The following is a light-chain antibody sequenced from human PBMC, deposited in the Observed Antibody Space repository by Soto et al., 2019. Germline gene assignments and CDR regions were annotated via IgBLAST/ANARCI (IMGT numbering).Light chain of an antibody. J-gene: IGKJ3*01. CDR2: GAS. V-gene: IGKV3-15*01. Sequence: EIVMTQSPATLSVSPGETATLSCRASQSVSSNLAWYQQKPGQAPRLLIYGASTRATGISARFSGSGSETEFTLTISNLQSEDFAVYYCQQYNNWPFTFGPGTKVDIK. CDR1: QSVSSN. CDR3: QQYNNWPFT.